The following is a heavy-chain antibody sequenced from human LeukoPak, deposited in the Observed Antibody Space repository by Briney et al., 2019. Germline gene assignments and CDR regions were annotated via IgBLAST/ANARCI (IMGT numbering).Heavy chain of an antibody. CDR1: GFTFSSYS. CDR3: TRGGDILTGYYLGAPSIDY. V-gene: IGHV3-49*04. CDR2: IRSKAYGGTT. Sequence: GGSLRLSCAASGFTFSSYSMSWVRQAPGKGLEWVGFIRSKAYGGTTEYAASVKGRFTISRDDSKSIAYLQMNSLKTEDTAVYYCTRGGDILTGYYLGAPSIDYWGQGTLVTVSS. J-gene: IGHJ4*02. D-gene: IGHD3-9*01.